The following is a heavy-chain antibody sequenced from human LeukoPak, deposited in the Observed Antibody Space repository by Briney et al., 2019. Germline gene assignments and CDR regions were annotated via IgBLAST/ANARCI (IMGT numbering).Heavy chain of an antibody. CDR1: GGSISSYY. D-gene: IGHD3-10*01. J-gene: IGHJ3*02. V-gene: IGHV4-59*01. Sequence: SETLSLTCTVSGGSISSYYWNWIRQPPGKGLEWIGYGHYTGSTYKNPSLNSRVAFSVDTSKNQFSLKLSSVTAADTAVYYCARWGEHSALRVHAFDIWGQGTMVTVSS. CDR3: ARWGEHSALRVHAFDI. CDR2: GHYTGST.